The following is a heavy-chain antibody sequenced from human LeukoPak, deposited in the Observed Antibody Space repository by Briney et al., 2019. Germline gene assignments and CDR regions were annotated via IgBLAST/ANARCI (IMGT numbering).Heavy chain of an antibody. V-gene: IGHV3-49*04. D-gene: IGHD1-14*01. CDR2: IRSNRFGGTA. J-gene: IGHJ4*02. Sequence: GSLRLSCTVCGFTFNDYGVNWVRQAQGKGLEWLVYIRSNRFGGTAEYAASVKGRMTISKDDSEYIVYLQVDSLKSEDTAMYYYTRDYHQDRWGQGTLVTVSS. CDR1: GFTFNDYG. CDR3: TRDYHQDR.